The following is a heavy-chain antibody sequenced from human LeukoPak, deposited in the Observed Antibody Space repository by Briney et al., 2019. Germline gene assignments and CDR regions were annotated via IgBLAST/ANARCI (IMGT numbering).Heavy chain of an antibody. CDR1: GFTFSNYW. V-gene: IGHV3-7*01. CDR3: ARDTGGGYSCYDC. J-gene: IGHJ4*02. Sequence: GGSLRLSCAASGFTFSNYWVSWFRQAPGQGLEWVASIKQDGSERNYVDSVKGRFSISRDNAKNSLFLQLSSLRAEDTAVYYCARDTGGGYSCYDCWGQGTLVTVSS. D-gene: IGHD5-18*01. CDR2: IKQDGSER.